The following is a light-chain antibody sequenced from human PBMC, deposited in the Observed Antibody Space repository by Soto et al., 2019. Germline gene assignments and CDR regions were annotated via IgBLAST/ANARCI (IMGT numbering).Light chain of an antibody. Sequence: EILMTQSPATLSVSPGERATLSCRASQSVSHNLAWYQQKPGQAPRLLFYGASTRATGIPARFSGSGSATAFTLTISSLQSEDFAVYYCQQSNNWPYTFGQGTKLEIK. V-gene: IGKV3-15*01. CDR1: QSVSHN. CDR2: GAS. CDR3: QQSNNWPYT. J-gene: IGKJ2*01.